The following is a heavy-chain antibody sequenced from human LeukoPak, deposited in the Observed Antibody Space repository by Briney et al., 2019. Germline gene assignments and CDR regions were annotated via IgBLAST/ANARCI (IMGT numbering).Heavy chain of an antibody. CDR1: GGSISSYY. Sequence: SENLSLTCTVSGGSISSYYWSWIRQPPGKGLEWIGYIYYSGGTNYNPSLKSRVTISVDTSKNQFSLKLSSVTAADTAVYYCARTPRNAFIDYWGQGTLVTVSS. CDR3: ARTPRNAFIDY. V-gene: IGHV4-59*01. J-gene: IGHJ4*02. CDR2: IYYSGGT. D-gene: IGHD1-1*01.